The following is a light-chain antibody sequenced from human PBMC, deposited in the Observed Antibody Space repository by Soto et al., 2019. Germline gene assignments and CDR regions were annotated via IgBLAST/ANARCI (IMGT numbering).Light chain of an antibody. V-gene: IGKV3-15*01. CDR2: GVS. J-gene: IGKJ4*01. Sequence: VMTQSPATLSVSPGESATLACRVSQSVSSNLAWYQQKPGQAPRLLIYGVSTRATGIPARFSGSGSETKFTLTISSLQSEDFAVYYCQQYNNWPPLTFGGGTKVDIK. CDR1: QSVSSN. CDR3: QQYNNWPPLT.